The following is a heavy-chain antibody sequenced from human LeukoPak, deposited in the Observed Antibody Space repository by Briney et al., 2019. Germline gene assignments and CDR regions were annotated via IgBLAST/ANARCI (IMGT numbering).Heavy chain of an antibody. CDR2: IWYDGSNK. Sequence: PGGSLRLSCAASGFSFSSYGMHWVRQAPGKGLEWVAVIWYDGSNKYYADSVKGRFTISRDNSKNTLYLQMNSLRAEDTAVYYCARSPFDFWSGYSYYYYGMDVWGQGTTVTVSS. D-gene: IGHD3-3*01. CDR1: GFSFSSYG. J-gene: IGHJ6*02. V-gene: IGHV3-33*01. CDR3: ARSPFDFWSGYSYYYYGMDV.